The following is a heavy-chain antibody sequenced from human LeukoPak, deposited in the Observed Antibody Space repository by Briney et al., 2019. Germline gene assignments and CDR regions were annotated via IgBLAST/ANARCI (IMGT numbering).Heavy chain of an antibody. CDR2: IIPILGIA. D-gene: IGHD3-22*01. V-gene: IGHV1-69*04. CDR1: GYTFTSYA. J-gene: IGHJ1*01. CDR3: ARDDSGVDDYYDSSGPHGGYFQH. Sequence: PGASVKVSCKASGYTFTSYAMNWVRQAPGQGLEWMGRIIPILGIANYAQKFQGRVTITADKSTSTAYMELSSLRSEDTAVYYCARDDSGVDDYYDSSGPHGGYFQHWGQGTLVTVSS.